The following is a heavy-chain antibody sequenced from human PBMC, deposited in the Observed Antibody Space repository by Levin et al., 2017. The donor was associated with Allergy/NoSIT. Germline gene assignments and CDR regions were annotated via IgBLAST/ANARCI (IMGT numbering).Heavy chain of an antibody. CDR3: ARDEESTVRYCSGGSCYSAVYYGMDV. J-gene: IGHJ6*02. Sequence: GGSLRLSCAASGFTFSDYYMSWIRQAPGKGLEWVSYISSSGSTIYYADSVKGRFTISRDNAKNSLYLQMNSLRAEDTAGYYCARDEESTVRYCSGGSCYSAVYYGMDVWGQGTTVTVSS. CDR1: GFTFSDYY. D-gene: IGHD2-15*01. CDR2: ISSSGSTI. V-gene: IGHV3-11*01.